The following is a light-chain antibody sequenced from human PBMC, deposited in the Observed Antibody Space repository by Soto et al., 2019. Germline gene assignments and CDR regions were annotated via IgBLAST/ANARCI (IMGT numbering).Light chain of an antibody. V-gene: IGKV3-15*01. CDR3: QQYNNWPLT. Sequence: ERVMTQSPATLSVSPGERATLACRASQSVSGNLAWYQQKPGQAPRLLIYGASTRATGIPARFTGSGSGTEFTLTISSLQSEDFAVYYCQQYNNWPLTFGQGTKVDIK. CDR2: GAS. CDR1: QSVSGN. J-gene: IGKJ1*01.